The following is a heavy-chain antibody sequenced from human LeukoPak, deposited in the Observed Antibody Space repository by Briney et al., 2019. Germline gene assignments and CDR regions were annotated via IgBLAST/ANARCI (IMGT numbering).Heavy chain of an antibody. J-gene: IGHJ3*02. CDR1: GFTVGNTF. D-gene: IGHD6-13*01. CDR2: INSGGTA. CDR3: AKDFTSSPDAFDI. V-gene: IGHV3-66*01. Sequence: GGSLRLSCAASGFTVGNTFMTWVRQAPGKGLEWVSLINSGGTAHYTGSVRGRFTISRDNSKNTLYLQMNSLRAEDTAVYYCAKDFTSSPDAFDIWGQGTMVTVSS.